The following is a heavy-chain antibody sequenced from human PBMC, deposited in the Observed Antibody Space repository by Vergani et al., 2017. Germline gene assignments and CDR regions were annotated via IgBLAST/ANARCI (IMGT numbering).Heavy chain of an antibody. D-gene: IGHD2-8*01. V-gene: IGHV4-38-2*02. J-gene: IGHJ3*01. Sequence: QVQLQESGPRLVKPSETLYLICSVSGYSISSGYFWGWIRQSPGKGLEWLGTIVRTGRKHLSPSLKSRLTISVDTTKNQFSLRLTSATAADTAVYFCARDCMSPAEIDPKNAFHVWGQGTRVSV. CDR1: GYSISSGYF. CDR2: IVRTGRK. CDR3: ARDCMSPAEIDPKNAFHV.